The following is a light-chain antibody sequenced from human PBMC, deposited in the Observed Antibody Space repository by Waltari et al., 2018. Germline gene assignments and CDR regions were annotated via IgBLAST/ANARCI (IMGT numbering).Light chain of an antibody. CDR2: KIS. Sequence: DIVMTQTPLSSPVTVGQPPSISCRSSQRLVHSDGNTYVSWFHQRPGQPPRLLIYKISSRFSGVPDRFIGSGAGTDFTLRISRVEAEDVGVYYCMQVTEFPYTFGQGTKLDIK. V-gene: IGKV2-24*01. CDR3: MQVTEFPYT. CDR1: QRLVHSDGNTY. J-gene: IGKJ2*01.